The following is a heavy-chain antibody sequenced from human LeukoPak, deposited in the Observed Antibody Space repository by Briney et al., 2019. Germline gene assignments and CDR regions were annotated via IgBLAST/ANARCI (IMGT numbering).Heavy chain of an antibody. V-gene: IGHV4-59*01. Sequence: SETLSLTCTVSGGSISGYYWSWIRQPPGKGLEWIAYIYYNGISNYNPSLKSRVTISVDTSKTQISLKLRAVTAADTAVYYCARSRVWSDYWGYFDYWGQGTLVTVSS. CDR3: ARSRVWSDYWGYFDY. J-gene: IGHJ4*02. CDR1: GGSISGYY. D-gene: IGHD3-3*01. CDR2: IYYNGIS.